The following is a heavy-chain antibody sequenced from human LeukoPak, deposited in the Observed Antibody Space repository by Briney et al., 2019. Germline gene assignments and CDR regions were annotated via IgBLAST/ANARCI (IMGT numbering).Heavy chain of an antibody. V-gene: IGHV3-23*01. Sequence: GGSLRLSCAASGFTFSGYAMSWARQAPGKGLEWVSSLSGSGGSTDYADPVKGRFTISRDNSKNTMYLQMNSLRDEDTAVYYCAKVSGGGLYYDGMDVWGQGTTVTVSS. CDR3: AKVSGGGLYYDGMDV. D-gene: IGHD1-14*01. J-gene: IGHJ6*02. CDR1: GFTFSGYA. CDR2: LSGSGGST.